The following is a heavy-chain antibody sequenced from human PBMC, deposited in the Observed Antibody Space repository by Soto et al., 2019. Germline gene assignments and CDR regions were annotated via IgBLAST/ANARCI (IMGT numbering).Heavy chain of an antibody. CDR1: GYTFSSYY. V-gene: IGHV1-46*01. CDR2: INPNGGST. CDR3: ARVSACSGGSCSSGFDP. D-gene: IGHD2-15*01. J-gene: IGHJ5*02. Sequence: ASVKVSCKASGYTFSSYYIHWVRQAPGQGLEWMGMINPNGGSTNYAQNFKGRLTVTRDTSTATVYMDLSALTSDDTAMYYCARVSACSGGSCSSGFDPWGQGTLVTVSS.